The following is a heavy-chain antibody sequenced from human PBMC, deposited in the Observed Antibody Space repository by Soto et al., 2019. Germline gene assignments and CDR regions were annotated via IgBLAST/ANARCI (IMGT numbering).Heavy chain of an antibody. CDR1: GGSISSGGYY. Sequence: QVQLQESGPGLVKPSQTLSLTCTVSGGSISSGGYYWSWIRQHPGKGLEWIGYIYYSGSTYYKPSLKSRVTISVDTSKNQFSLKLSSVTAADTAVYYCAREEGYCSSTSCYRASRPSDYWGQGTLVTVSS. V-gene: IGHV4-31*03. D-gene: IGHD2-2*02. CDR3: AREEGYCSSTSCYRASRPSDY. CDR2: IYYSGST. J-gene: IGHJ4*02.